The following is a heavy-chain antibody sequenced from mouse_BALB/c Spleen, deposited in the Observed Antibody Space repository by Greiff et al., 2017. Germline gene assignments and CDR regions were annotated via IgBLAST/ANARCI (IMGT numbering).Heavy chain of an antibody. D-gene: IGHD3-1*01. V-gene: IGHV14-3*02. CDR1: GFNIKDTY. CDR2: IDPANGNT. Sequence: EVQVVESGAELVKPGASVKLSCTASGFNIKDTYMHWVKQRPEQGLEWIGRIDPANGNTKYDPKFQGKATITADTSSNTAYLQLSSLTSEDTAVYYCAREGGGLPHAMDYWGQGTSVTVSS. CDR3: AREGGGLPHAMDY. J-gene: IGHJ4*01.